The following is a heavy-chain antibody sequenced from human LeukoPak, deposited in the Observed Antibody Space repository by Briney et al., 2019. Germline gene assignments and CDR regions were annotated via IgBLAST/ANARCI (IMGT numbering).Heavy chain of an antibody. V-gene: IGHV4-34*01. D-gene: IGHD3-10*01. J-gene: IGHJ4*02. CDR3: ARGRVYYYGSGTYPLFDY. CDR2: INHSGST. Sequence: SETLSLTCAVYGGSFSGYYWSWVRQPPGKGLEWIGEINHSGSTNYNPSLKSRVTISVDTSKNQFSLKLSSVTAADTAVYYCARGRVYYYGSGTYPLFDYWGQGTLVTVSS. CDR1: GGSFSGYY.